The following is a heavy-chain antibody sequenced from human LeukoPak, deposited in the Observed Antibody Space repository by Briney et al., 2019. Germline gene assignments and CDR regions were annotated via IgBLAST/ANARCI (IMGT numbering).Heavy chain of an antibody. V-gene: IGHV4-59*01. CDR3: ARKNDFDI. CDR2: IYYSGRT. CDR1: GGSISSDH. J-gene: IGHJ3*02. D-gene: IGHD2/OR15-2a*01. Sequence: SETLSLTCTVSGGSISSDHWDWIRQPPGKGLEWIGCIYYSGRTYYNPSLKSRVSISVDMSKSQFSLRLTSVTAADTAVYYCARKNDFDIWGQGTLVTVSS.